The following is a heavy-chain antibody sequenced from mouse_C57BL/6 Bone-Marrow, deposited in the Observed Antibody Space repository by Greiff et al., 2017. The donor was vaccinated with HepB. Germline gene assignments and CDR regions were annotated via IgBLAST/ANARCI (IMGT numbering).Heavy chain of an antibody. CDR2: IDPSDSYT. Sequence: QVQLQQPGAELVMPGASVKLSCKASGYTFTSYWMHWVKQRPGQGLEWIGEIDPSDSYTNYNQKFKGKSTLTVDKSSSTAYMQLSSLTSEDSAAYYCARVDYYGSSLWAMDYWGQGTSVTVSS. V-gene: IGHV1-69*01. J-gene: IGHJ4*01. CDR1: GYTFTSYW. D-gene: IGHD1-1*01. CDR3: ARVDYYGSSLWAMDY.